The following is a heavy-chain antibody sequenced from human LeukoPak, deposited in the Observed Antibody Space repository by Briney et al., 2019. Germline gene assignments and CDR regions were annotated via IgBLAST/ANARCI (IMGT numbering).Heavy chain of an antibody. CDR2: MDPNTGNT. Sequence: VASMKVSCKASGYTFTNFDINWVRQATGQGLEWMGWMDPNTGNTGYAQKFQGRITMTGNTSISTAYMELSSLRSEDTAMYYCARFPRGWHADYWGQGTLVTVSS. CDR3: ARFPRGWHADY. V-gene: IGHV1-8*02. D-gene: IGHD6-19*01. J-gene: IGHJ4*02. CDR1: GYTFTNFD.